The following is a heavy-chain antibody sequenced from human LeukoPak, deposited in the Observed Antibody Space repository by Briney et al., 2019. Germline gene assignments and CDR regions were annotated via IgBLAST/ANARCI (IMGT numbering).Heavy chain of an antibody. CDR3: ARGNSGEDFDY. CDR1: GYTFTGYY. J-gene: IGHJ4*02. Sequence: ASVTVSCTASGYTFTGYYMHWVRQAPGQGLEWMGRINPNSGGTNYAQKFQGRVTMTRDTSISTAYMELSRLRSDDTAVYYCARGNSGEDFDYWGQGTLVTVSS. V-gene: IGHV1-2*06. D-gene: IGHD3-10*01. CDR2: INPNSGGT.